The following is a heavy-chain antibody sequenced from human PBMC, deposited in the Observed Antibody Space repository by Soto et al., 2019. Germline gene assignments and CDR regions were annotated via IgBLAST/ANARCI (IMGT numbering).Heavy chain of an antibody. D-gene: IGHD3-22*01. Sequence: ESGGGVVQPGRSLRLSCAASGFTFSSYGMHWVRQAPGKGLEWVAVIWYDGSNKYYADSVKGRFTISRDNSKNTLYLQMNSLRAEDTAVYYCARDGSYYDSSGYYSLWGQGTLVTVSS. J-gene: IGHJ4*02. CDR2: IWYDGSNK. CDR1: GFTFSSYG. V-gene: IGHV3-33*01. CDR3: ARDGSYYDSSGYYSL.